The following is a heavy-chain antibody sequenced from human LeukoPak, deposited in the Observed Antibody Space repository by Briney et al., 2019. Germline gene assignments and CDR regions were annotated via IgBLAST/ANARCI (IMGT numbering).Heavy chain of an antibody. CDR1: GFTFSTYR. CDR2: ISSTSSHI. D-gene: IGHD3-22*01. CDR3: VRVTTTYYYDSGGYCDY. V-gene: IGHV3-21*01. Sequence: GGSLRLSCAASGFTFSTYRMNWVRQAPGKGLEWGSSISSTSSHIYYADSVKGRFTISRDNAKNYMHLKMNSLRADDSAVYYCVRVTTTYYYDSGGYCDYWGQGTLVTVSS. J-gene: IGHJ4*02.